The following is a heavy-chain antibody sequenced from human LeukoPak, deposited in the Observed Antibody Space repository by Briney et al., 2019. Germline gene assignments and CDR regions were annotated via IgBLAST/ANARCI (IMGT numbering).Heavy chain of an antibody. Sequence: GGSLRLSCAASGFTFSSYAMSWVRQAPGKGLEWVSAISGSGGSTYYADSVKGRFTISRDNSKNTLYLQMNSLRAEDAAVYYCAKASGFGELLTYFDYWGQGTLVTVSS. CDR1: GFTFSSYA. D-gene: IGHD3-10*01. J-gene: IGHJ4*02. V-gene: IGHV3-23*01. CDR2: ISGSGGST. CDR3: AKASGFGELLTYFDY.